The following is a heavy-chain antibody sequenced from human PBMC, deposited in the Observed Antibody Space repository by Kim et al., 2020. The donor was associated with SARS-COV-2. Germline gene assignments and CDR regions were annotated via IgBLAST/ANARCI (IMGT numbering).Heavy chain of an antibody. CDR1: GFTFSSYW. Sequence: GGSLRLSCAASGFTFSSYWMHWVRQAPGKGLVWVSRINSDGSSTSYADSVKGRFTISRDNAKNTLYLQMNSLRAEDTAVYYCARDPPPYGSGSYYGLDYWGQGTLVTVSS. J-gene: IGHJ4*02. CDR3: ARDPPPYGSGSYYGLDY. D-gene: IGHD3-10*01. CDR2: INSDGSST. V-gene: IGHV3-74*01.